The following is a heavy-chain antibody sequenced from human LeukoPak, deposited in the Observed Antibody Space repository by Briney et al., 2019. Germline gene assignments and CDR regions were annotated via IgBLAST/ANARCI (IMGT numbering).Heavy chain of an antibody. Sequence: GGSLRLSCAASGFTFSSYWMHWVRQAPGKGLVWVSRIHSAGSSTSYADSVRGRFTISRDDAKSTLYLQMNSLRAEDTAVYYCARSGWPYYFDYWGQGTLVTVSS. J-gene: IGHJ4*02. CDR2: IHSAGSST. CDR1: GFTFSSYW. D-gene: IGHD3-22*01. V-gene: IGHV3-74*01. CDR3: ARSGWPYYFDY.